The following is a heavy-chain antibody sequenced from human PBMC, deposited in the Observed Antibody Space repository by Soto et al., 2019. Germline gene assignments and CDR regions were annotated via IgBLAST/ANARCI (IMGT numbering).Heavy chain of an antibody. D-gene: IGHD1-7*01. J-gene: IGHJ4*02. CDR3: ARVLITGTTVDY. CDR1: EFKFRDYG. CDR2: INQHGSEK. Sequence: GLLRDRYGASEFKFRDYGMHCALQAPGKGLEWVANINQHGSEKFYVDSVKGRFTISRDNAKNSLYLQVNSLRAEDTAVYYCARVLITGTTVDYWGQATLVTVSS. V-gene: IGHV3-7*01.